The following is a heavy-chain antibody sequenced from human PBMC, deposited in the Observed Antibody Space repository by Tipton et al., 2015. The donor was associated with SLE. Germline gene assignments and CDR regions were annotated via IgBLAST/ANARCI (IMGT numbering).Heavy chain of an antibody. V-gene: IGHV4-4*02. CDR1: GVSISSVW. J-gene: IGHJ6*03. D-gene: IGHD2-21*01. CDR2: INQGGST. CDR3: ARVKAYFRYFFFYYMDV. Sequence: PGLVKPSGTLSLTCGVSGVSISSVWWSWVRQTPGRGLEWIGEINQGGSTNQNPSLKSRLTISVDTSKNQFSLRLTSVTAADTGIYYCARVKAYFRYFFFYYMDVWGKGTTVTVSS.